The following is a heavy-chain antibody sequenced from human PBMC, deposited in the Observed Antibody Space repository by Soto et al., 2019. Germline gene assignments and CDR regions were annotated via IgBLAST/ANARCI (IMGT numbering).Heavy chain of an antibody. CDR1: GASVSSGSYY. J-gene: IGHJ5*02. V-gene: IGHV4-61*01. Sequence: QVELQESGPGLVKPSETLSLTCKVSGASVSSGSYYWSWIRQPPGKGLEWIGYIYYTGTSDYNPSLKSRVTISIDTSKNQISLNLNSVTAADTAVYYCARAFSTNEGWFDPWGQGRLVTVSS. CDR2: IYYTGTS. CDR3: ARAFSTNEGWFDP. D-gene: IGHD2-8*01.